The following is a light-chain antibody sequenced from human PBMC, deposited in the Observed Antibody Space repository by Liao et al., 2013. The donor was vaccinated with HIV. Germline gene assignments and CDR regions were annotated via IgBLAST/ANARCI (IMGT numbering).Light chain of an antibody. Sequence: SYELTQPPSVSVSPGQTASITCSGDKLGDKYACWYQQKPGQSPVLVIHQDTKRPSGIPERFSGSNSGNTATLTISGTQAMDEADYYCQAWDSSTAVFGRGTKLDRP. CDR2: QDT. V-gene: IGLV3-1*01. CDR1: KLGDKY. J-gene: IGLJ2*01. CDR3: QAWDSSTAV.